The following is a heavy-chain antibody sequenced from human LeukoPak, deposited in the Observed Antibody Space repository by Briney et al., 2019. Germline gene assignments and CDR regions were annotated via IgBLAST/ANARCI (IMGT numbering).Heavy chain of an antibody. Sequence: ASVTVSFTASGYTFTTYGISWVRQAPGHRLEWMGWFSAYNGNTNYAQKLQGRVTMTTDTSTSTAYMELRSLRSDDTGVYYCARVPPLWFGELLTWFDPWGQGTLVTVSS. J-gene: IGHJ5*02. CDR2: FSAYNGNT. CDR1: GYTFTTYG. D-gene: IGHD3-10*01. CDR3: ARVPPLWFGELLTWFDP. V-gene: IGHV1-18*01.